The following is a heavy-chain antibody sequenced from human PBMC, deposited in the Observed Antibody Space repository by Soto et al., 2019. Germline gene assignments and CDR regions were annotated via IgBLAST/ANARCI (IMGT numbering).Heavy chain of an antibody. CDR3: ATTNPKYDLFDY. J-gene: IGHJ4*02. D-gene: IGHD3-3*01. Sequence: SGGSLRLSCAASGFTFSSYAMHWVRQAPGKGLEWVAVISYDGSNKYYADSVKGRFTISRDNSKNTLYLQMNSLRAEDTAVYYCATTNPKYDLFDYWGQGTLVTVSS. V-gene: IGHV3-30-3*01. CDR1: GFTFSSYA. CDR2: ISYDGSNK.